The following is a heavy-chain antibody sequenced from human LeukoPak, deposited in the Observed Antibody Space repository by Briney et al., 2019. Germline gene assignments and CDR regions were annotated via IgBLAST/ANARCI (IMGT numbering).Heavy chain of an antibody. Sequence: GGSLRLSCAASGFTFSSYAMHWVRQAPGKGLEWVAVISYDGSNKYYADSVKGRFTISRDNSKNTLYLQMNSLRAEGTAVYYCARGYVNDYWGQGTLVTVSS. V-gene: IGHV3-30*04. D-gene: IGHD1-1*01. CDR3: ARGYVNDY. CDR1: GFTFSSYA. CDR2: ISYDGSNK. J-gene: IGHJ4*02.